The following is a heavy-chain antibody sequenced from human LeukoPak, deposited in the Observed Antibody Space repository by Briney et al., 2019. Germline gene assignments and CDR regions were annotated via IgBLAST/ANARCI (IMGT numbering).Heavy chain of an antibody. CDR3: ARGHGDY. Sequence: GGSLRLSCAASGFTFSHHAMYWVRQAPGKGLEWVANIKQDGSEKYYVDSVKGRFTISRDNAKNSLYLQMNSLRAEDTAVYYCARGHGDYWGQGTLVTVSS. V-gene: IGHV3-7*03. D-gene: IGHD5/OR15-5a*01. CDR2: IKQDGSEK. J-gene: IGHJ4*02. CDR1: GFTFSHHA.